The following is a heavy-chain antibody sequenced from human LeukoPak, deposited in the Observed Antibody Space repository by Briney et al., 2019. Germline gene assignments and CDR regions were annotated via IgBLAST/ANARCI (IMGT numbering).Heavy chain of an antibody. D-gene: IGHD1-26*01. Sequence: SAYNGNTNYAQKLQGTVTMTTDTSTSTGYMELRGLRSDDTAVYYCARVGGGIYSDAFDIWGQGTMVTVSS. V-gene: IGHV1-18*01. CDR3: ARVGGGIYSDAFDI. CDR2: SAYNGNT. J-gene: IGHJ3*02.